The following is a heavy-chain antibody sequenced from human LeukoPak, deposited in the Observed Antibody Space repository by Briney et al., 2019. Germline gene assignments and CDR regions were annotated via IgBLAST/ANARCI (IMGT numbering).Heavy chain of an antibody. V-gene: IGHV1-69*04. J-gene: IGHJ6*03. CDR1: GGTFSSYA. Sequence: SVKVSCKASGGTFSSYAISWVRQAPGQGLEWMGRIIPILGIANYAQKFQGRVTITADESTSTAYMELSSLRSEDTAVYYCARDGAVTRSVPTIYYYYYYMDVWGKGTTVTVSS. CDR2: IIPILGIA. CDR3: ARDGAVTRSVPTIYYYYYYMDV. D-gene: IGHD4-11*01.